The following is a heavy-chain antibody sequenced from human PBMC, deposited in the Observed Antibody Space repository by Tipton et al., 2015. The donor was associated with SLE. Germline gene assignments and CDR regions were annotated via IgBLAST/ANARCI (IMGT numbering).Heavy chain of an antibody. D-gene: IGHD1-26*01. CDR2: IYSGGTT. CDR3: ARANSGY. J-gene: IGHJ4*02. CDR1: GGSISPYY. Sequence: TRSLTCTVSGGSISPYYWSWLRQPPGKGLEWIGYIYSGGTTNYNPSLKSRVTISIDTSKNQFSLKLSSVTAADTAIYYCARANSGYWGQGTLVTVSS. V-gene: IGHV4-59*01.